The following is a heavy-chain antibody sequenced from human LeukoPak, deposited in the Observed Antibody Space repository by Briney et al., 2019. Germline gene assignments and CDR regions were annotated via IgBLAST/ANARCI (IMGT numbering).Heavy chain of an antibody. CDR2: IYSGGST. CDR3: ARGIGELDY. J-gene: IGHJ4*02. D-gene: IGHD1-7*01. CDR1: GFTASSNY. V-gene: IGHV3-66*02. Sequence: GGSLRLSCAASGFTASSNYMSWVRQAPGKGLEWVSVIYSGGSTYYADSVKGRLTISRDNSKNTLYLQMNSLRAEDTAAYYCARGIGELDYWGQGTLVTVSS.